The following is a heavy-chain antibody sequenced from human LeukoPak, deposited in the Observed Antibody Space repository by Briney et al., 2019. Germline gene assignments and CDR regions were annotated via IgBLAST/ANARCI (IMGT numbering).Heavy chain of an antibody. Sequence: PGGSLRLSCAASGFTVSSNYMSWVRQAPGKGLEWVSAIFSGDNTYYAASVKGRFTISRDNSKNTLYLQMSSLRAEDTAVYYCARDSTTVTTKYYYGMDVWGQGTTVTVSS. D-gene: IGHD4-17*01. CDR2: IFSGDNT. CDR1: GFTVSSNY. V-gene: IGHV3-66*01. J-gene: IGHJ6*02. CDR3: ARDSTTVTTKYYYGMDV.